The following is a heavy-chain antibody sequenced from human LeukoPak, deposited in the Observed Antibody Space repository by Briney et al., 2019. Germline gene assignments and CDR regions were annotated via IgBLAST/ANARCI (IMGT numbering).Heavy chain of an antibody. CDR3: ARDLASRSILRVTFDI. J-gene: IGHJ3*02. CDR1: GGSISNYF. D-gene: IGHD3-9*01. CDR2: IYYSGNT. Sequence: SETLSLTCTVSGGSISNYFWSWIRQAPGKGLEYVGFIYYSGNTNYNPSFKSRVTISVDTSKKQFSLKLSTVTAADTAVYYCARDLASRSILRVTFDIWGQGTKVTVSS. V-gene: IGHV4-59*01.